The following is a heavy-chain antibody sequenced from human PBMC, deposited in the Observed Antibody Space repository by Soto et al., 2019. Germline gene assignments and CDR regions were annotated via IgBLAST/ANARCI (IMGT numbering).Heavy chain of an antibody. J-gene: IGHJ6*02. V-gene: IGHV1-69*01. CDR2: SIPVFGTA. D-gene: IGHD2-2*01. CDR1: RVAFSKFI. Sequence: QAQLEQSGGEVKKPGSSVKVSCKASRVAFSKFIVTWVRQAPGVGLEWVGGSIPVFGTANYAQEFQGRVTITADESTSTSYMEVNNLRSEDTAVYYCAKVRYSSPMGYYYGMDVWGQGTTVTVSS. CDR3: AKVRYSSPMGYYYGMDV.